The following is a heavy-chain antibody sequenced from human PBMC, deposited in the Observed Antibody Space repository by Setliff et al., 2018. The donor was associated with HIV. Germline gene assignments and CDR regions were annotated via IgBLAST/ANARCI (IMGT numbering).Heavy chain of an antibody. Sequence: SETLSLTCTVSGGSISSGDYYWTWIRQPAGKGLQWIGRIHTSGNTNYNPSLKSRVTISVDKSKSQFSLKLNSVTAADTAVYYCGGVGEGYSGDMDVWGKGTTVTVSS. CDR2: IHTSGNT. CDR1: GGSISSGDYY. CDR3: GGVGEGYSGDMDV. V-gene: IGHV4-61*02. J-gene: IGHJ6*03. D-gene: IGHD5-12*01.